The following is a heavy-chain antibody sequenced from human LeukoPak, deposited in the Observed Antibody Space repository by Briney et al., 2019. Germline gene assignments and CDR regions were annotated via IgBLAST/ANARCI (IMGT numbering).Heavy chain of an antibody. D-gene: IGHD4-23*01. CDR2: IYYSGST. V-gene: IGHV4-39*01. J-gene: IGHJ2*01. Sequence: SETLSLTCTVSGGSISSSSYYWGWIRQPPGKGLEWIGSIYYSGSTYYNPSLKSRVTISVDTSKNQFSLKLSSVTAADTAVYYCARRDYGGYWYFDLWGRGTLVTVSS. CDR1: GGSISSSSYY. CDR3: ARRDYGGYWYFDL.